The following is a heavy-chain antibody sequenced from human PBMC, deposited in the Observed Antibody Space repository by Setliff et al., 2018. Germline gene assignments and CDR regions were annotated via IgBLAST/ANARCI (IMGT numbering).Heavy chain of an antibody. V-gene: IGHV4-30-4*08. D-gene: IGHD3-22*01. CDR1: GGSISSGDYY. CDR3: ASAPLLYSDSSGLSGTFDI. Sequence: SETLSLTCTVSGGSISSGDYYWSWIRQPPGKGLEFVGYIYYSGSTNYNPSLKSRVTISIDTSKNQVSLKVNSVTAADTAVYYCASAPLLYSDSSGLSGTFDILGQGTMVTVSS. J-gene: IGHJ3*02. CDR2: IYYSGST.